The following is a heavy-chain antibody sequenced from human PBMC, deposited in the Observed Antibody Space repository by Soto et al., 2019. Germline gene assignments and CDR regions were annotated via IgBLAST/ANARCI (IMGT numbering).Heavy chain of an antibody. D-gene: IGHD3-10*01. CDR3: VKNFDFIYGFDLGDT. V-gene: IGHV3-23*01. CDR1: GFTFDNYA. CDR2: ITGSGAMA. Sequence: EVQLLESGGGLEQPGGSLRLSCAASGFTFDNYAMTWVRLTPGKGLEWVSTITGSGAMAFHADSVKGRFTASRDNSNNMLFLQMNSLTVEDTGIYYCVKNFDFIYGFDLGDTWGQGTLVTVSS. J-gene: IGHJ5*02.